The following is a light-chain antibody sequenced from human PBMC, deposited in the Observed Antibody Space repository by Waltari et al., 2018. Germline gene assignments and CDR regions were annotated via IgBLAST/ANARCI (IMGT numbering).Light chain of an antibody. V-gene: IGKV3-11*01. CDR1: PSVSSS. Sequence: RACPSVSSSLAWYQQKPGQAPRLLFHELSNRATGIPARFSVSGSGTDFTLTISSLEAEDFAVYYCQQRSNWPPTFGQGTKVEIK. CDR3: QQRSNWPPT. J-gene: IGKJ1*01. CDR2: ELS.